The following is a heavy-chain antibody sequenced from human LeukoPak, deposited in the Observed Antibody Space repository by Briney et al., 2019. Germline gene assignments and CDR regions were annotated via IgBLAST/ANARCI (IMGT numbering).Heavy chain of an antibody. V-gene: IGHV3-30-3*01. Sequence: GRSLRLSCAASGFTFSSYAMHWVRQAPGKGLEWVAVISYDGSNKYYADSVKGRFTISRDNSKNTLYLQMNSLRAEDTAVYYCAKEVAARDDFWSGYSAHFDYWGQGTLVTVSS. J-gene: IGHJ4*02. CDR1: GFTFSSYA. D-gene: IGHD3-3*01. CDR2: ISYDGSNK. CDR3: AKEVAARDDFWSGYSAHFDY.